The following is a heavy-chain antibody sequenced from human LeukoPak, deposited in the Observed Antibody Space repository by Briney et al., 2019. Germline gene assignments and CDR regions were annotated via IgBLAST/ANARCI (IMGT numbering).Heavy chain of an antibody. J-gene: IGHJ4*02. V-gene: IGHV3-21*01. CDR1: GFTFSSYS. CDR3: ARDGYGNYEGGFFDY. Sequence: GGSLRLSCAASGFTFSSYSMNWVRQAPERGLEWVSSISSSSSYIYYADSVKGRFTISRDNAKNSLYLQMNSLRAEDTAVYYCARDGYGNYEGGFFDYWGQGTLVTVSS. D-gene: IGHD4-11*01. CDR2: ISSSSSYI.